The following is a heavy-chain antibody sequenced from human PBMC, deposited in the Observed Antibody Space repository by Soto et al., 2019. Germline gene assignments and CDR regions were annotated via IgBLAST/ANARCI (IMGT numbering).Heavy chain of an antibody. CDR3: GQWDGLRYP. CDR1: GFIISDYG. V-gene: IGHV3-23*01. Sequence: EVQLLESGGGLVQPGGSLRLSCAVSGFIISDYGVTWVRQAPGKGLEWVSGFSGGGGGTFYADSVKGRFTISRDDPKNTAYLQIDSPGAEDPAVYFCGQWDGLRYPLGQGTLVTVSS. CDR2: FSGGGGGT. D-gene: IGHD1-26*01. J-gene: IGHJ5*02.